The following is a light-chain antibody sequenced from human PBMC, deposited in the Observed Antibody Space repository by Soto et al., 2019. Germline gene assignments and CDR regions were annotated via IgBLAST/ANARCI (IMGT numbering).Light chain of an antibody. Sequence: EVVMTQSPATLSVSPGEGVTLSCRASQGIGDTLAWYQHKPGQTPRLLIYDTSTRATGVPARFSGSRSGPEFTLTISRLEPEDFAVYYCQQYDTSLWAYTFGQGTKVDIK. CDR3: QQYDTSLWAYT. J-gene: IGKJ2*01. CDR2: DTS. V-gene: IGKV3-15*01. CDR1: QGIGDT.